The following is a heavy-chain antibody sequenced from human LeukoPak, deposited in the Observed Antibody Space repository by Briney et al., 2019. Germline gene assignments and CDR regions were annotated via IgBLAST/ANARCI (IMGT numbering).Heavy chain of an antibody. CDR1: GGSISSHY. CDR3: ARDRGSSTSEFDY. D-gene: IGHD2-2*01. CDR2: IYYSGST. V-gene: IGHV4-59*11. Sequence: SETLSLTCTVSGGSISSHYWSWIRQPPGKGLEWIGYIYYSGSTNYNPSLKSRVTISVDTSKNQFSLKLSSVTAADTAVYYCARDRGSSTSEFDYWGQGTLVTVSS. J-gene: IGHJ4*02.